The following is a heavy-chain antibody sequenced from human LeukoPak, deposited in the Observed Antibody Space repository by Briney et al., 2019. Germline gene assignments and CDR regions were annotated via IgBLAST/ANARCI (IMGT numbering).Heavy chain of an antibody. V-gene: IGHV1-69*13. CDR1: GGTFSSYA. J-gene: IGHJ6*03. CDR2: IIPIFGTA. D-gene: IGHD3-3*01. CDR3: ARAGRITIFGVVTPGYYYYMDV. Sequence: ASVKVSCKASGGTFSSYAISWVRQAPGQGLEWMGGIIPIFGTANYAQKFQDRVTITADESTSTAYMELSSLRSEDTAVYYCARAGRITIFGVVTPGYYYYMDVWGKGTTVTVSS.